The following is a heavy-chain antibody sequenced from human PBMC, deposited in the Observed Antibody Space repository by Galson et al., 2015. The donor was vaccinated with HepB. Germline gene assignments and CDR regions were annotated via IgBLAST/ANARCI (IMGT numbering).Heavy chain of an antibody. Sequence: SLRLSCAASGFTFSSYSMNWVRQAPGKGLEWVSYISSSSSTIYYADSVKGRFTISRDNAKNSLYLQMNSLRDEDTAVYYCARECSNYDLPLDSVYFDYWGQGTLVTVSS. CDR3: ARECSNYDLPLDSVYFDY. CDR1: GFTFSSYS. D-gene: IGHD4-11*01. CDR2: ISSSSSTI. V-gene: IGHV3-48*02. J-gene: IGHJ4*02.